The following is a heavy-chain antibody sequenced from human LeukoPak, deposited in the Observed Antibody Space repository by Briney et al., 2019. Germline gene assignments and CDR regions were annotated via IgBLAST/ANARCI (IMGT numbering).Heavy chain of an antibody. J-gene: IGHJ4*02. Sequence: GGSLRLSCAASGFTFSSYAMSWVRQAPGKGLEWVSAISGSGGSTYYADSVKGRFTISRDNSKNSLYLQMNSLRAEDTAVYYCAKDEYYYGSGPFNYWGQGTLVTVSS. V-gene: IGHV3-23*01. CDR3: AKDEYYYGSGPFNY. CDR2: ISGSGGST. CDR1: GFTFSSYA. D-gene: IGHD3-10*01.